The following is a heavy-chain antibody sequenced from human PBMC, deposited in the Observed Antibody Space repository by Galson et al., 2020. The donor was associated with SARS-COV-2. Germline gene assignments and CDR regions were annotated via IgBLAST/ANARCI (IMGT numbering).Heavy chain of an antibody. CDR1: GFTFSDYY. V-gene: IGHV3-11*01. CDR2: ISSSGSTI. Sequence: NSGGSLRLSCAASGFTFSDYYMSWIRQAPGKGLEWVSYISSSGSTIYYADSVKGRFTISSDKAKNSRYLQMNSLRPEDTAVYYCARNDFWGVYYFDYWGQVTLVTVSS. D-gene: IGHD3-3*01. J-gene: IGHJ4*02. CDR3: ARNDFWGVYYFDY.